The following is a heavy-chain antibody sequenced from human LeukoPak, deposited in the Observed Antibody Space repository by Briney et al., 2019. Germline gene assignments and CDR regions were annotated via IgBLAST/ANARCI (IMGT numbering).Heavy chain of an antibody. D-gene: IGHD6-13*01. CDR3: ASYRIAAARDNDY. V-gene: IGHV3-21*01. CDR2: ISSSSSYI. Sequence: GGSLRLSCAASGFTFSSYSMNWVRQAPGKGLEWVSSISSSSSYIYYADSVKGRFTISRDNAKNSLYLQMNSLRAEDTAVYYCASYRIAAARDNDYWGQGTLVTVSS. CDR1: GFTFSSYS. J-gene: IGHJ4*02.